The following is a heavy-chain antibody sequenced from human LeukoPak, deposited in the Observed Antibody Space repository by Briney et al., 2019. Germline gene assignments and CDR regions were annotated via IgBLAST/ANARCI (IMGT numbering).Heavy chain of an antibody. CDR2: IANDGGDK. CDR3: ARDPSGSYSDY. J-gene: IGHJ4*02. D-gene: IGHD1-26*01. CDR1: GFTFRTYG. Sequence: GGSLRLSCAASGFTFRTYGMHWVRQAPGKGLEWVVVIANDGGDKNYADSVKGRFTVSRDNSKNTLFLQMDSLRAEDTAIYYCARDPSGSYSDYWGQGTLVTVSS. V-gene: IGHV3-30*03.